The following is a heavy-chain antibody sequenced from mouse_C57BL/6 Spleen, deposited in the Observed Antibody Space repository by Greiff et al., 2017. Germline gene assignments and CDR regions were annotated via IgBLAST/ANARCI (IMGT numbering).Heavy chain of an antibody. CDR2: FHPYNDDT. CDR1: GYTFTTYP. D-gene: IGHD2-4*01. J-gene: IGHJ2*01. CDR3: ARGNYDPLFDY. V-gene: IGHV1-47*01. Sequence: VKLVESGAELVKPGASVKMSCKASGYTFTTYPIEWMKQNHGKSLEWIGNFHPYNDDTKYNEKFKGKDTLTVEKSSSTVYLELSRLTSDDSAVYYCARGNYDPLFDYWGQGTTLTVSS.